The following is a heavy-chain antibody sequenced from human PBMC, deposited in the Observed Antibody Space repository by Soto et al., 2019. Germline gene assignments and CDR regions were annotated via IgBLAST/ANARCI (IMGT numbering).Heavy chain of an antibody. D-gene: IGHD3-9*01. CDR3: ARLLTPYDTPGPSWFGS. V-gene: IGHV4-61*01. CDR1: GGSVSSGSYY. Sequence: PSETLSLTCTVSGGSVSSGSYYWSWIRQHPGKGLEWIGYIYYSGSTNSNPALKSLVTISEDTSKSQFSLKLTSVSASDTALYYCARLLTPYDTPGPSWFGSWGQGTLVTVSS. CDR2: IYYSGST. J-gene: IGHJ5*01.